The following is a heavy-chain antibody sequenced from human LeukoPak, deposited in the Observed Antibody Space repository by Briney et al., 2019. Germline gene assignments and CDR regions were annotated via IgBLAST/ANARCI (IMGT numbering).Heavy chain of an antibody. CDR2: IYYTGNT. CDR3: ARPAIAGYSSGWSPRRRNWFDP. J-gene: IGHJ5*02. V-gene: IGHV4-39*01. CDR1: GVSISSSNSY. D-gene: IGHD6-19*01. Sequence: SETLSLTCSVSGVSISSSNSYWGWIRQPPGKGLEWIGSIYYTGNTYYNASLKSRVTISIDTSKNQFSLKLSSVTAADTAVYYCARPAIAGYSSGWSPRRRNWFDPWGQGTLVTVSS.